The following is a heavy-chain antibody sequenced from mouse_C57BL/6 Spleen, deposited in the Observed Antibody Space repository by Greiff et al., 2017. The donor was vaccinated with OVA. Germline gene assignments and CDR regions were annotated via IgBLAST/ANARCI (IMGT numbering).Heavy chain of an antibody. Sequence: VQLQQSGAELVRPGTSVKMSCKASGYTFTNYWIGWAKQRPGHGLEWIGDIYPGGGYTNYNEKFKGKATLTADKSSSTAYMQFSSLTSEDSAIYYCARGGTVVARYFDVWGTGTTVTVSS. V-gene: IGHV1-63*01. CDR3: ARGGTVVARYFDV. J-gene: IGHJ1*03. D-gene: IGHD1-1*01. CDR1: GYTFTNYW. CDR2: IYPGGGYT.